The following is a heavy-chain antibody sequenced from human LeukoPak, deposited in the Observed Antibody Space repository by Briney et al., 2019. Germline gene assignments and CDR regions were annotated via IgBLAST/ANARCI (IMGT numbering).Heavy chain of an antibody. Sequence: SETLSLTCTVSGGSISSSSYYWGWIRQPPGKGLEWIGSIYYSGSTYYNPSLKSRVTISVDTSKNQFSLKLSSVTAADTAVYYCATQYYYDSSDPGFDYWGQGTLVTVSS. D-gene: IGHD3-22*01. V-gene: IGHV4-39*01. J-gene: IGHJ4*02. CDR1: GGSISSSSYY. CDR3: ATQYYYDSSDPGFDY. CDR2: IYYSGST.